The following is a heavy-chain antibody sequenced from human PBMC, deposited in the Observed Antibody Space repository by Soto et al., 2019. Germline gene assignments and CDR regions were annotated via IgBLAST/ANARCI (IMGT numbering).Heavy chain of an antibody. CDR3: AGATVTTRYYYYYGMDV. D-gene: IGHD4-17*01. CDR1: GGSISSSSYY. Sequence: SETLSLTCTVSGGSISSSSYYWGWIRQPPGKGLEWIGSIYYSGSTNYNPSLKSRVTISVDTSKNQFSLKLSSVTAADTAVYYCAGATVTTRYYYYYGMDVWGQGTTVTVSS. J-gene: IGHJ6*02. CDR2: IYYSGST. V-gene: IGHV4-39*07.